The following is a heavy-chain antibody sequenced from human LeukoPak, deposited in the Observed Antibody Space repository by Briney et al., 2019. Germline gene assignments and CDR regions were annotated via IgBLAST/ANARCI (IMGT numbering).Heavy chain of an antibody. CDR3: ARATSTSGPTFDY. Sequence: GGSLRLACAASGFTFSTYRMNWVRQAPGKGLEWLSYINIDSSTIYYTDSLKGRFTISRDNAKNSLYLQMNSLRDEDTAVYYCARATSTSGPTFDYWGQGTLVTVSS. CDR1: GFTFSTYR. J-gene: IGHJ4*02. D-gene: IGHD6-19*01. V-gene: IGHV3-48*02. CDR2: INIDSSTI.